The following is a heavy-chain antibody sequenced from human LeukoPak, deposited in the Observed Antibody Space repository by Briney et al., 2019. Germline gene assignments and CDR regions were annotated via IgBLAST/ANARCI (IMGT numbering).Heavy chain of an antibody. Sequence: ASVKASCKASGYTFTSYYMHWVRQAPGQGLEWMGIINPSGGSTTYAQKFQGRVTMTRDTSTSTVYMELSSLRSEDTAVYYCASPIAAAGTDAFNIWGQGTMVTVSS. J-gene: IGHJ3*02. CDR3: ASPIAAAGTDAFNI. D-gene: IGHD6-13*01. CDR2: INPSGGST. V-gene: IGHV1-46*01. CDR1: GYTFTSYY.